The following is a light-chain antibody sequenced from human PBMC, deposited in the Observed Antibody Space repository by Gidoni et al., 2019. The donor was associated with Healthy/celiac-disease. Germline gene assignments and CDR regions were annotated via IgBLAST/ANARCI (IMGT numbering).Light chain of an antibody. CDR1: QSVLYSSNNKNY. Sequence: DIVMTQSPDPLAVSLGERATINCKSSQSVLYSSNNKNYLAWYQQKPGQPPKLLIYWASTRESWVPDRFSGSGSGTDFTLTISSLQAEDVAVYYCQQYYSTPRTFGGGTKVELK. V-gene: IGKV4-1*01. CDR2: WAS. CDR3: QQYYSTPRT. J-gene: IGKJ4*01.